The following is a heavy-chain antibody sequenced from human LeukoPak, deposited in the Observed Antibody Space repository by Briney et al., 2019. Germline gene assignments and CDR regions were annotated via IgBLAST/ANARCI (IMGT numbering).Heavy chain of an antibody. CDR3: AREVSEASGTYWDYYYNGMDV. CDR1: GFTFSSYA. D-gene: IGHD3-10*01. CDR2: ISYDGNSE. J-gene: IGHJ6*02. Sequence: GGSLRLSCAGSGFTFSSYAMHWVRQAPGKGLEWVAIISYDGNSEDYSASVKGRFSISRDNAKNTLYLQMNSLRPEDTAVYYCAREVSEASGTYWDYYYNGMDVWGQGTTVTVSS. V-gene: IGHV3-30*04.